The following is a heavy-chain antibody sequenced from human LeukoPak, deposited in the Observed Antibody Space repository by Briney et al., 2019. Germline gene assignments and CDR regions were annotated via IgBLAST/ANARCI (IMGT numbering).Heavy chain of an antibody. V-gene: IGHV1-2*02. J-gene: IGHJ5*02. CDR3: ARGVGTSWFDP. CDR1: QYTFTDYY. D-gene: IGHD2-15*01. Sequence: ASVKVSCKASQYTFTDYYIHWVRQAPGQGLEWMGWMNSKTGGTNSAQMFQDRVTITRDTSINTAFMEVKRLTTDDTAVYYCARGVGTSWFDPWGQGTPVTVSS. CDR2: MNSKTGGT.